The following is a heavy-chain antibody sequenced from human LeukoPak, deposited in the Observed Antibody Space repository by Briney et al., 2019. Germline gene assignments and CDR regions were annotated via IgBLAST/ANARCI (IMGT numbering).Heavy chain of an antibody. CDR1: GYTFTGYY. Sequence: GESLKISCKASGYTFTGYYMHWVRQAPGQGLEWMGWINPNSGGTNYAQKFQGRVTMTRDTSISTAYVELSRLRSDDTAVYYCARDIRSGWRDYYMDVWGKGTTVTVSS. D-gene: IGHD6-19*01. CDR3: ARDIRSGWRDYYMDV. V-gene: IGHV1-2*02. CDR2: INPNSGGT. J-gene: IGHJ6*03.